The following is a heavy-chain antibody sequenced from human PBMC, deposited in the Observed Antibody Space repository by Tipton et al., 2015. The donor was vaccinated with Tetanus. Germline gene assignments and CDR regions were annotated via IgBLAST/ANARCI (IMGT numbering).Heavy chain of an antibody. Sequence: VKPSETLSLTCTVSGGSVRSGDYDWNWIRQPPGKGLEWIGYVHYSGRTNKSPSLKSRVTLSIDKSKNQFSLRLTSVTAADTAVYYCARGSGWADFWGQGTQVTVSS. CDR3: ARGSGWADF. V-gene: IGHV4-61*08. J-gene: IGHJ4*02. CDR1: GGSVRSGDYD. D-gene: IGHD6-19*01. CDR2: VHYSGRT.